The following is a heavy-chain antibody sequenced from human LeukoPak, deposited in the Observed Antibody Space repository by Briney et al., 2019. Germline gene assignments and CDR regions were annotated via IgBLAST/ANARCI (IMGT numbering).Heavy chain of an antibody. J-gene: IGHJ6*02. CDR3: AKVGPCSSTSCYYYYYYGMDV. CDR1: GFTFSSYA. Sequence: GGSLTLSCAASGFTFSSYAMSWVRQAPGKGLEWVSAISGSGGSTYYADSVKGRFTISRDNSKNTLYLQMNSLRAEDTAVYYCAKVGPCSSTSCYYYYYYGMDVWGQGTTVTVSS. V-gene: IGHV3-23*01. CDR2: ISGSGGST. D-gene: IGHD2-2*01.